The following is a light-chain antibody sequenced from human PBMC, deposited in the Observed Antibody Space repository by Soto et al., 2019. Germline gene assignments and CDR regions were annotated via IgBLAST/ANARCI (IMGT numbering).Light chain of an antibody. CDR1: QSISSW. J-gene: IGKJ1*01. Sequence: DIQMTQSPSTRSAYVGDRVTITCRASQSISSWLAWYQQKPGKAPKLLIYAASSLQSGVPSRFSGSGSGTEFTLTISSLQPDDFATYYCQQYNSYRWTFGQGTKVDIK. CDR3: QQYNSYRWT. CDR2: AAS. V-gene: IGKV1-5*01.